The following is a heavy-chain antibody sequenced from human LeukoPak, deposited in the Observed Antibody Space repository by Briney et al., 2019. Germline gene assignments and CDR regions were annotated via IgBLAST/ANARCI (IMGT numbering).Heavy chain of an antibody. D-gene: IGHD4-17*01. J-gene: IGHJ4*02. CDR2: ITSGSSPI. CDR1: GGSISSYY. Sequence: ETLSLTCTASGGSISSYYWSWIRQPPGKGLEWVSYITSGSSPIYYADSVKGRFTISRDNAKNSLYLQMNSLRDEDTAVYYCARRAYGDDSFDYWGQGTLVTVSS. CDR3: ARRAYGDDSFDY. V-gene: IGHV3-48*02.